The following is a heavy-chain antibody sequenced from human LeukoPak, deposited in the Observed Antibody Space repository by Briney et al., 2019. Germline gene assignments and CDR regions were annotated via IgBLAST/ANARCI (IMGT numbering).Heavy chain of an antibody. CDR2: IKQDGSEK. J-gene: IGHJ4*02. Sequence: GGSLRLSCAASGFTFSSYWMSWVRQAPGKGLEWVANIKQDGSEKYYVDSVKGRFTISRDNAKNSLYLQMNSLRAEDTAVYYCARDSPGNWDIVVVPAAFTYWGQGTLVTVSS. D-gene: IGHD2-2*01. CDR1: GFTFSSYW. V-gene: IGHV3-7*01. CDR3: ARDSPGNWDIVVVPAAFTY.